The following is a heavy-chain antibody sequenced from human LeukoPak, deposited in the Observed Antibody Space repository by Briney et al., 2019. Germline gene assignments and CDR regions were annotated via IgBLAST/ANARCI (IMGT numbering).Heavy chain of an antibody. V-gene: IGHV3-53*01. Sequence: PGGSLRLSCAASGFTVSSNFMSWVRQAPGKGLECVSVIYSRGGTYYADSVQGRFTISRDNSKNTLYLQMNSLRAEDTAVYYCAKGPSTSLILTGYWGYWGQGTLVTVSS. CDR2: IYSRGGT. J-gene: IGHJ4*02. D-gene: IGHD3-9*01. CDR3: AKGPSTSLILTGYWGY. CDR1: GFTVSSNF.